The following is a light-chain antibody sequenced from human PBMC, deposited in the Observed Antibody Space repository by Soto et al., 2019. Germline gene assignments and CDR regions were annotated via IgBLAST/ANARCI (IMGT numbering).Light chain of an antibody. CDR3: QQYGDWPLT. V-gene: IGKV3-15*01. J-gene: IGKJ4*01. Sequence: EIVVTQSPATLSVSPGERATLSCRASQSVGNNFAGYQQKPGQAPRLLIFPTSTRATGVPARFSGSGSGTEFTLTISSLQSEDFAVYYCQQYGDWPLTFGGGAKVEIE. CDR1: QSVGNN. CDR2: PTS.